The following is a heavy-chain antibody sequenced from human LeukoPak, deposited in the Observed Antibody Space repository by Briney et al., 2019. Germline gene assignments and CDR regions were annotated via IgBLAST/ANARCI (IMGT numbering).Heavy chain of an antibody. V-gene: IGHV4-34*01. J-gene: IGHJ1*01. Sequence: SETLSLTCAVYGGSFSGYYWSWIRQPPGKGLEWIGEINHSGSTNYNPSLKSRVTISVDTSKNQFSLKLSSVTAADTAVYYCARVRTYSSGSPYFQHWGQGTLVTVSS. CDR1: GGSFSGYY. CDR3: ARVRTYSSGSPYFQH. CDR2: INHSGST. D-gene: IGHD6-19*01.